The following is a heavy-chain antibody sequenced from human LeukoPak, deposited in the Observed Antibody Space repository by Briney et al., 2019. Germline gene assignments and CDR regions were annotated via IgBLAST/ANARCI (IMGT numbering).Heavy chain of an antibody. V-gene: IGHV4-61*02. CDR3: ATGLWFGELLSDY. Sequence: PSQTLSLTCTVSGGSISSGSYYWSWIRQPAGKGLEWIGRIYTSGSTNYNPSLKSRVTISVDTSKNQFSLKLSSVTAADTAVYYCATGLWFGELLSDYWGQGTLVTVSS. J-gene: IGHJ4*02. CDR2: IYTSGST. D-gene: IGHD3-10*01. CDR1: GGSISSGSYY.